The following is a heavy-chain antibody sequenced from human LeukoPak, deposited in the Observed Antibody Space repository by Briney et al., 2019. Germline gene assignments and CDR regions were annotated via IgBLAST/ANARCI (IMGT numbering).Heavy chain of an antibody. D-gene: IGHD3-3*01. Sequence: PSETLSLTCTVSGGSISSGSYYWSWIRQPAGKGLEWIGRIYTSGSTNYNPSLKSRVTISVDTSKNQFSLKLSSVTAADTAVYYCASGIRFLEWLSLFDYWGQGTLVTVSS. CDR1: GGSISSGSYY. CDR2: IYTSGST. CDR3: ASGIRFLEWLSLFDY. V-gene: IGHV4-61*02. J-gene: IGHJ4*02.